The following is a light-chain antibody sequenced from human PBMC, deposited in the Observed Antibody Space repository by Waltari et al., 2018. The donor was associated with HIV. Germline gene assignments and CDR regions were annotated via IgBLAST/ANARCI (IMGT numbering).Light chain of an antibody. V-gene: IGKV1-5*03. CDR3: QQYETCCS. J-gene: IGKJ2*01. Sequence: DIHMTQSPSTLTVSVEERVTMSCRASQNIATKLACYQKRPGKAPTLILYEASTSATGVPSRFSGSGSWTQFTLTIASLQPDDFAIYFCQQYETCCSFGRGTMLEV. CDR1: QNIATK. CDR2: EAS.